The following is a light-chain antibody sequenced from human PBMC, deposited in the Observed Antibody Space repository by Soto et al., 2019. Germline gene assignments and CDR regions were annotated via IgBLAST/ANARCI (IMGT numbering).Light chain of an antibody. CDR1: SSDVGGYNY. J-gene: IGLJ1*01. CDR2: DVS. Sequence: QSALTQPASVSGSPGQSITIYCTGTSSDVGGYNYVSWYQQHPGKAPKLVIYDVSHRPSGVSNRFSVFKSGNTASLTISGLQAEDEAAYYCSSYTGSSTPYVFGTGTKLTVL. V-gene: IGLV2-14*01. CDR3: SSYTGSSTPYV.